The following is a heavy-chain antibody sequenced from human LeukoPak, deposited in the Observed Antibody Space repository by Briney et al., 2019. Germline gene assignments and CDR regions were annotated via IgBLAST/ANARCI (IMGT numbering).Heavy chain of an antibody. CDR3: ARDGDSTVDFDY. Sequence: GGSLRLSCAASGFTFSSYRMHWVRQAPGKGLVWVSRITSDGSITVYADSVKGRFTISRGNAKNTLFLQMNSLRAEDTAVYYCARDGDSTVDFDYWGQGSLVTVSS. J-gene: IGHJ4*02. D-gene: IGHD4-23*01. V-gene: IGHV3-74*01. CDR2: ITSDGSIT. CDR1: GFTFSSYR.